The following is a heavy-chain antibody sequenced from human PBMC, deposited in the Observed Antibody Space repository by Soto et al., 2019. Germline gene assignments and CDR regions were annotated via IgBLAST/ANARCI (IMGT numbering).Heavy chain of an antibody. CDR2: IYHSGST. Sequence: PWETLSLTCAVSGGSISSGGYSWSWIRQPPGKGLEWIGYIYHSGSTYYNPSLKSRVTISVDRTKNQFSLKLSSVTAADTAVYYCARYTVTAEGFDYWGQGTLVTVSS. D-gene: IGHD4-17*01. CDR3: ARYTVTAEGFDY. V-gene: IGHV4-30-2*01. J-gene: IGHJ4*02. CDR1: GGSISSGGYS.